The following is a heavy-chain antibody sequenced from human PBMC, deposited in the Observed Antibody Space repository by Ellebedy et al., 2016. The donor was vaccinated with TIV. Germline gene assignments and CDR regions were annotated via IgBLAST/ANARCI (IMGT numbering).Heavy chain of an antibody. V-gene: IGHV3-9*01. CDR3: AKASYFDFLTGYNTFDY. Sequence: SLKISXAASGFSFDDYAIHWVRQAPGKGLEWVSGISWNSGSIGYADSVKGRFTISRDDAKSSLYLQMNSLRAEDTALYYCAKASYFDFLTGYNTFDYWGQGTLVTVSS. D-gene: IGHD3-9*01. CDR1: GFSFDDYA. J-gene: IGHJ4*02. CDR2: ISWNSGSI.